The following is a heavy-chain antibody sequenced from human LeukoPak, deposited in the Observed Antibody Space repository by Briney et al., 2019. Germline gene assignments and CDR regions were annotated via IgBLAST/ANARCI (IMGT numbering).Heavy chain of an antibody. CDR3: GRFYSGPSGWFVLWYFDL. V-gene: IGHV4-4*09. CDR2: IYNSENT. CDR1: GGSVSSYY. D-gene: IGHD6-19*01. J-gene: IGHJ2*01. Sequence: SETLSLTCTVSGGSVSSYYWSWIRQPPGKGLEWIGYIYNSENTKYNSSLESRVTMSVDTSKNRFFLKLSSVTAADTAVYYCGRFYSGPSGWFVLWYFDLWGRGTLVTVSS.